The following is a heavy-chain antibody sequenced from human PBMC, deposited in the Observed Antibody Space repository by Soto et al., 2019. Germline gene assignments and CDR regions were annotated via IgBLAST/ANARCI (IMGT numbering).Heavy chain of an antibody. CDR3: ARGAKGADHVDV. V-gene: IGHV3-74*01. D-gene: IGHD3-16*01. CDR1: GFTYSDFW. Sequence: EVQLVESGGGSVQPGGSLRLSCAASGFTYSDFWLHWVRQTPGKGLVWVSRIKGDAVTTNYADSVKGRFTTSRDNAKNTGYLQMDGLRDEETAVYYCARGAKGADHVDVWGKGTTVTVSS. J-gene: IGHJ6*04. CDR2: IKGDAVTT.